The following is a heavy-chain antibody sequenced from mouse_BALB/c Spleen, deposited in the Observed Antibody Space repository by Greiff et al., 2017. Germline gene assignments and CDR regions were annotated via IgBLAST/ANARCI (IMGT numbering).Heavy chain of an antibody. J-gene: IGHJ2*01. D-gene: IGHD1-1*01. Sequence: VQLQQSGAELAKPGASVKMSCKASGYTFTSYWMHWVKQRPGQGLEWIGYINPSTGYTEYNQKFKDKATLTADKSSSTAYMQLSSLTSEDSAVYYCARQLLGYWGQGTTLTVSS. V-gene: IGHV1-7*01. CDR3: ARQLLGY. CDR2: INPSTGYT. CDR1: GYTFTSYW.